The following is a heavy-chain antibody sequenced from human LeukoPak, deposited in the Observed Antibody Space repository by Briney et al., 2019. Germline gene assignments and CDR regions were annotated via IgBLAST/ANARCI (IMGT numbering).Heavy chain of an antibody. J-gene: IGHJ5*02. V-gene: IGHV4-59*01. D-gene: IGHD4-17*01. CDR1: GGSINDFY. CDR2: ISDSGAT. CDR3: ARVVRGAVTSNCFAP. Sequence: PSETLSLTCTVSGGSINDFYWTWIRQAPGEGLEWVGYISDSGATDYNPSLRSQATMSVDTSKNEFSLQLTSVTAADTAMYYCARVVRGAVTSNCFAPWGQGTLVTVSS.